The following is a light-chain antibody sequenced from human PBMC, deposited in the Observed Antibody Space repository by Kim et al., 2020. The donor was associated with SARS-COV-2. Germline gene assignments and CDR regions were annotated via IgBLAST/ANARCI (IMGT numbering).Light chain of an antibody. CDR2: DVT. CDR3: NSYTRRSATYG. V-gene: IGLV2-14*03. CDR1: NSDVGGYNY. Sequence: QSALTQPASVSGSPGQSITISCTGTNSDVGGYNYVSWYQQHPGRAPKLMIYDVTDRPSGVSNRFSGSKSGNTASLTISGLQAEDEADYYCNSYTRRSATYGVGTGTKVTVL. J-gene: IGLJ1*01.